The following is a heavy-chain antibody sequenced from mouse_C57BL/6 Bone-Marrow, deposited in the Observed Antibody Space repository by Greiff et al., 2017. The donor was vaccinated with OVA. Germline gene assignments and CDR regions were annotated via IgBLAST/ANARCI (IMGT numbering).Heavy chain of an antibody. D-gene: IGHD2-4*01. J-gene: IGHJ3*01. CDR3: ARGDYDGRDVWFAY. V-gene: IGHV2-9-1*01. CDR2: IWTGGGT. Sequence: VKLVESGPGLVAPSQSLSITCTVSGFSLTSYAISWVRQPPGKGLEWLGVIWTGGGTNYNSALKSSLSISKDNSKSQVFLKMNSLQTDDTARYYCARGDYDGRDVWFAYWGQGTLVTVSA. CDR1: GFSLTSYA.